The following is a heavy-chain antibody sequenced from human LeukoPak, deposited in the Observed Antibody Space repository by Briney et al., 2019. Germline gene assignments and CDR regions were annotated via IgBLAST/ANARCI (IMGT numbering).Heavy chain of an antibody. CDR2: IKQDGSEK. J-gene: IGHJ4*02. CDR1: GCTFSSYW. Sequence: GGSLRLSCAASGCTFSSYWMSWVRQAPGKGLEWVANIKQDGSEKYYVDSVKGRFTISRDNAKNSLYLQMNSLRAEDTAVYYCARGTYYYDSSGYLPRIWGQGTLVTVSS. V-gene: IGHV3-7*01. D-gene: IGHD3-22*01. CDR3: ARGTYYYDSSGYLPRI.